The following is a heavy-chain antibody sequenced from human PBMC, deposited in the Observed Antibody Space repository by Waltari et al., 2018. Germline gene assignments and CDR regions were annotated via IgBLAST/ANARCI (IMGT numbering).Heavy chain of an antibody. D-gene: IGHD2-15*01. J-gene: IGHJ4*02. V-gene: IGHV3-30*01. Sequence: QVQLVESGGGVVQPGRSLRLSCAAPAFTYRTSIIHWVRQAPGKGLEWVAAMSYDGFSKYYADSVQGRFSIGRDDSKNTVYLQANSLTTEDTAVYYCGREGGTSGYSGYLDTWGQGTLVTVSS. CDR3: GREGGTSGYSGYLDT. CDR2: MSYDGFSK. CDR1: AFTYRTSI.